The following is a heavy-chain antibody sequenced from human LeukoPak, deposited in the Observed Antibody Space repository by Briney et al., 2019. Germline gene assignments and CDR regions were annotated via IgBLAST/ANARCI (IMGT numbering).Heavy chain of an antibody. CDR1: GYTFTGYY. CDR2: INPNSGGT. CDR3: ARDGGAYCSSTSCYRSWFDP. Sequence: ASVKVSCKASGYTFTGYYMHWVRQAPGQGLEWMGRINPNSGGTNYAQKFQGRVTMTRDTSISTAYMELSRLRSDDTAVYYCARDGGAYCSSTSCYRSWFDPWGQGTLVTVSS. D-gene: IGHD2-2*02. V-gene: IGHV1-2*06. J-gene: IGHJ5*02.